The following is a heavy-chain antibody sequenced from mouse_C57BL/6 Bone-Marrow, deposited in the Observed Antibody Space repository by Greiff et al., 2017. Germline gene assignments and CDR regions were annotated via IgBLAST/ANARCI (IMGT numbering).Heavy chain of an antibody. V-gene: IGHV5-2*01. Sequence: EVKVVASGGGLVQPGESLKLSCESNEYEFPSHDMSWVRKTPEKRLELVAAINSDGGSTYYPDTMERRFIISRDNTKKTLYLQMSSLRSEDTALYYCARLSYDYEYFDVWGTGTTVTVSS. J-gene: IGHJ1*03. CDR2: INSDGGST. D-gene: IGHD2-4*01. CDR3: ARLSYDYEYFDV. CDR1: EYEFPSHD.